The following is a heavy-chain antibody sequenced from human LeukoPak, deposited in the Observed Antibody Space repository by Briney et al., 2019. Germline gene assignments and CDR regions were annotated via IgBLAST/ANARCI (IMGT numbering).Heavy chain of an antibody. V-gene: IGHV1-46*01. J-gene: IGHJ4*02. D-gene: IGHD5-18*01. CDR3: ARPVDTASLVN. CDR2: INPSGGSA. Sequence: GASVKVSCKASGYTFINYYMHWVRQAPGQGLEWMGIINPSGGSAYYAQKFQGRVTMTSDVSTSTFHMELSSLRSEDTAVYYCARPVDTASLVNWGQGTLVTVSP. CDR1: GYTFINYY.